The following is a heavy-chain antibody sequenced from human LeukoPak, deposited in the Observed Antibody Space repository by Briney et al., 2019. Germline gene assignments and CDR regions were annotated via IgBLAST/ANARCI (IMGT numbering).Heavy chain of an antibody. CDR2: ISYDGSNK. V-gene: IGHV3-30-3*01. J-gene: IGHJ4*02. D-gene: IGHD4-17*01. CDR3: ARDRTHRGDYVVDY. CDR1: GFTFSIYA. Sequence: GRSLTLACAASGFTFSIYAMHWARQAPGKGLEWVADISYDGSNKYYADSVKGRFTISSDNSKNTLYLQMNSLRAEDTAVYYCARDRTHRGDYVVDYWGQGTLVTASS.